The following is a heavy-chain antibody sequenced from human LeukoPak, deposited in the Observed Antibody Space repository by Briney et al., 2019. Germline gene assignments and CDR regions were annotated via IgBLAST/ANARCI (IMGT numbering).Heavy chain of an antibody. CDR3: ARDGGSYYVWGSHRCGAFDI. CDR1: GFTFSSYS. Sequence: GGSLRLSCAASGFTFSSYSMNWVRQAPGKGLEWVSSISSSSSYIYYADSVKGRFTISRDNAKNSLYLQMNSLRAEDTAVYYCARDGGSYYVWGSHRCGAFDIWGQGTMVTVSS. CDR2: ISSSSSYI. D-gene: IGHD3-16*02. V-gene: IGHV3-21*01. J-gene: IGHJ3*02.